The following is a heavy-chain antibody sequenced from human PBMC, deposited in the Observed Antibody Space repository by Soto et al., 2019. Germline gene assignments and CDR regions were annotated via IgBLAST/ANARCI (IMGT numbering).Heavy chain of an antibody. J-gene: IGHJ6*02. V-gene: IGHV1-46*01. CDR1: GYTFTSYY. Sequence: ASVKVSCKASGYTFTSYYMHWVRQAPGQGLEWMGIINPSCGSTSYVQKFQGRVTMTRDTSTSTVYMELSSLRFEDTAVYYCARDLHYYGSGSYCKVPSRPYYYYGMDVWGQGTTVTVSS. CDR3: ARDLHYYGSGSYCKVPSRPYYYYGMDV. CDR2: INPSCGST. D-gene: IGHD3-10*01.